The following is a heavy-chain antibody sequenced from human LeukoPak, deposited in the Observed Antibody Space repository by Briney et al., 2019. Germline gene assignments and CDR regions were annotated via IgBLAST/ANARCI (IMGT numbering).Heavy chain of an antibody. CDR3: AKQGQSSRWYDFDY. J-gene: IGHJ4*02. CDR1: GFTFSSYA. D-gene: IGHD6-13*01. Sequence: GGSLRLSCAASGFTFSSYAMSWVRQAPGKGLEWVSGISGSGDRTYYVDSVKGRLTISRDNSKNTLNLQMNSLRAEDTAVYYCAKQGQSSRWYDFDYWGQGTLVTVSS. V-gene: IGHV3-23*01. CDR2: ISGSGDRT.